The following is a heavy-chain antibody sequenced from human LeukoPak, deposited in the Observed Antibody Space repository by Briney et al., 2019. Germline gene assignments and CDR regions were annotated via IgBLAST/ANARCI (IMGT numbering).Heavy chain of an antibody. CDR1: GYTFTSYD. J-gene: IGHJ4*02. Sequence: ASVKVSCKASGYTFTSYDINWVRQATGQGLEWMGWMNPNSGNTGYAQKFQGRVTMTRNTAISTAYMELSSLRSDDTAVYYCARDLASVYDSSGYYRYWGQGTLVTVSS. CDR3: ARDLASVYDSSGYYRY. D-gene: IGHD3-22*01. V-gene: IGHV1-8*01. CDR2: MNPNSGNT.